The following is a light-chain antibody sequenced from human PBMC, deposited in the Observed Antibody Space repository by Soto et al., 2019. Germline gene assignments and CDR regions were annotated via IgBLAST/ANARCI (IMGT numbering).Light chain of an antibody. V-gene: IGKV3-15*01. CDR2: GAS. Sequence: EIVMTQSPATLSVSPGERVTLSCRASESLSTYLAWYQQKPGQAPRLLIYGASTKATGIPARFSGSGSATDFTLPISSLQSEDFAVYYCQSYNDWPFTFGQGTKLQI. J-gene: IGKJ2*01. CDR3: QSYNDWPFT. CDR1: ESLSTY.